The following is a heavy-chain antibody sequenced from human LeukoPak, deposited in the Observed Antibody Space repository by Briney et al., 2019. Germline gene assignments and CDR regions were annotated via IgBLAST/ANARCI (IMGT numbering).Heavy chain of an antibody. CDR1: GGSISSYY. D-gene: IGHD2-15*01. V-gene: IGHV4-59*08. Sequence: PSETLSLTCTVSGGSISSYYWSWIRQPPGKGLEWIGYIYYSGSTNYNPSLKSRVTISVDTSKNQFSLKLSSVTAADTAVYYCASGRYCSGGSCYGIPNYWGQRTLVTVSS. J-gene: IGHJ4*02. CDR3: ASGRYCSGGSCYGIPNY. CDR2: IYYSGST.